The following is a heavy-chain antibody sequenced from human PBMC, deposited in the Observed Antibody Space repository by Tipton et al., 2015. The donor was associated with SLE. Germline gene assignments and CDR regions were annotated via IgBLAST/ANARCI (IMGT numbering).Heavy chain of an antibody. CDR3: ARVNVVVPAAPSAGYFQH. CDR2: IYYSGST. Sequence: LRLSCTVSGGSISSYYWSRIRQPPGKGLEWIGSIYYSGSTYYNPSLKSRVTISVDTSKNQFSLKLSSVTAADTAVYYCARVNVVVPAAPSAGYFQHWGQGTLVTVSS. J-gene: IGHJ1*01. D-gene: IGHD2-2*01. CDR1: GGSISSYY. V-gene: IGHV4-39*07.